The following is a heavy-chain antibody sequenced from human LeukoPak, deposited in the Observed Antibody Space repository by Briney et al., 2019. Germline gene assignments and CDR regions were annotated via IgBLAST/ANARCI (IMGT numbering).Heavy chain of an antibody. CDR3: ARKIVGATWYFDY. V-gene: IGHV4-31*03. Sequence: SETLSLTCTVSGGSISSGGYYWSWIRQHPGKGLEWIGYIYYSGSTYYNPSLKSRVTISVDTSKNQFSLKLSSVTAADTAVYYCARKIVGATWYFDYWGQGTLVTVSS. CDR2: IYYSGST. J-gene: IGHJ4*02. CDR1: GGSISSGGYY. D-gene: IGHD1-26*01.